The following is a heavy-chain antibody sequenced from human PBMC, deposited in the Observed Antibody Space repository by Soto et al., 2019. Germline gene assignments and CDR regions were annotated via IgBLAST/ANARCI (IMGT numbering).Heavy chain of an antibody. D-gene: IGHD2-15*01. J-gene: IGHJ6*02. CDR2: ISSSSSYI. Sequence: GGSLRLSCAASGFTFSSYSMNWVRQAPGKGLEWVSSISSSSSYIYYADSVKGRFTISRDNAKNSLYLQMNSLRAEDTAVYYCARPSGGSCYSYYYGMDVWGQGTTVTVS. V-gene: IGHV3-21*01. CDR3: ARPSGGSCYSYYYGMDV. CDR1: GFTFSSYS.